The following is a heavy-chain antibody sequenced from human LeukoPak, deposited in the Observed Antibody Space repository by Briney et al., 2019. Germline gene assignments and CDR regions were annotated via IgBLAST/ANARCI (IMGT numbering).Heavy chain of an antibody. V-gene: IGHV1-2*02. CDR1: GYTFTGYY. Sequence: ASVKVSCKASGYTFTGYYMHWVRQAPGQGLEWMGWINPNSGGTNYAQKFQGRVTMTRDTSIGTAYMELSRLRSDDTAVYYCASLWFGELSYFDYWGQGTLVTVSS. CDR3: ASLWFGELSYFDY. D-gene: IGHD3-10*01. CDR2: INPNSGGT. J-gene: IGHJ4*02.